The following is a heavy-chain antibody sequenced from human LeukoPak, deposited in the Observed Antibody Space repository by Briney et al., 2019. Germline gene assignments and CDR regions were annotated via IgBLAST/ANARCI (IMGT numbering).Heavy chain of an antibody. V-gene: IGHV3-48*03. Sequence: GGSLRLFCVASAFDFKPYEMTCVRQAQGRGLVWVSDIGGTSETIYYAVSVKGRFTVSRHNAKNSVFLQLSNLRDDDRAVCYCARDAPYLVGATYFDYWGQGTLVAVSS. D-gene: IGHD1-26*01. CDR1: AFDFKPYE. J-gene: IGHJ4*02. CDR3: ARDAPYLVGATYFDY. CDR2: IGGTSETI.